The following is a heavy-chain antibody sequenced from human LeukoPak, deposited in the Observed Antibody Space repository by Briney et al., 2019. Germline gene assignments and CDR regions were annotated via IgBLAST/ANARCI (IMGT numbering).Heavy chain of an antibody. D-gene: IGHD6-19*01. J-gene: IGHJ5*02. CDR2: ISGSGDST. Sequence: GGSLRLSCAASGVTFSSYAMTWGREAPGEGVEWVSAISGSGDSTYYADSVKGLFTISRDNPKNTLYLQMNRLRAEDTALYYCAKDPYSSGPYNWFAPWGQGTLVTVSS. CDR3: AKDPYSSGPYNWFAP. CDR1: GVTFSSYA. V-gene: IGHV3-23*01.